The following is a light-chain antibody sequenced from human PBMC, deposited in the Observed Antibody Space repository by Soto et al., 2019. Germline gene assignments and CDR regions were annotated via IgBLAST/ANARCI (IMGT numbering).Light chain of an antibody. CDR2: DVS. CDR1: QTVSNW. Sequence: DIQMTQSPPTLSASVGDRVTITCRASQTVSNWVAWHQQRPGKAPKLLIYDVSNLESGVPSRFGGSGSGTEFTLTITSLQPDDSATYYCQQYHTFWTFGQGTKVE. V-gene: IGKV1-5*01. J-gene: IGKJ1*01. CDR3: QQYHTFWT.